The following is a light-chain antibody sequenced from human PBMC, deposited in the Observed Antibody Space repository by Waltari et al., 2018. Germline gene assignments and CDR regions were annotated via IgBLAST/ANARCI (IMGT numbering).Light chain of an antibody. CDR1: RTVTSD. J-gene: IGKJ4*01. Sequence: DIVLTPSPATLSLSPGERATLSCRASRTVTSDLAWYQQKPGQAPRLLIYDTSSRATGIPARFSGSGSGTDFTLTISSLESEDFAVYYCQQRSNWVTFGGGTKVEIK. CDR2: DTS. V-gene: IGKV3-11*01. CDR3: QQRSNWVT.